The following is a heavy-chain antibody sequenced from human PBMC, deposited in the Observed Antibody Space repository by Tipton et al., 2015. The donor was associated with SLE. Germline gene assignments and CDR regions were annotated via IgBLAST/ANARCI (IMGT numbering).Heavy chain of an antibody. CDR1: GGSISSSSYY. CDR2: IYYSGST. D-gene: IGHD6-13*01. J-gene: IGHJ4*02. V-gene: IGHV4-39*01. Sequence: TLSLTCTVSGGSISSSSYYWGWIRQPPGKGLEWIGIIYYSGSTYYTPSLKSRVSISVDTSKNQFSLRLNSVTAADTAVFYCARHGWQQLDRDGFDFWGQGTLVTVSS. CDR3: ARHGWQQLDRDGFDF.